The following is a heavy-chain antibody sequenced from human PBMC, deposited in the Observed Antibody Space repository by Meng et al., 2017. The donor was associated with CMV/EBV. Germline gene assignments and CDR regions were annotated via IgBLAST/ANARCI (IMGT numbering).Heavy chain of an antibody. D-gene: IGHD6-19*01. J-gene: IGHJ6*02. CDR3: ARETWQWLVGV. V-gene: IGHV3-48*04. CDR2: ISNSSSTI. CDR1: GFTFSSYS. Sequence: GESLKISCAASGFTFSSYSMNWVRQAPGKGLEWVSYISNSSSTIYYADSVKGRFTISRDNAKNSLYLQMNSLRAEDTAVYYCARETWQWLVGVWGQGTTVTVSS.